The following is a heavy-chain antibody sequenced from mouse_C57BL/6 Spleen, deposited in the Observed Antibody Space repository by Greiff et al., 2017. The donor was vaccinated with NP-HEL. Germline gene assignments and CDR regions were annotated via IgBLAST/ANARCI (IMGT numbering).Heavy chain of an antibody. J-gene: IGHJ2*01. V-gene: IGHV1-66*01. CDR3: ARGPSIYYYGSRDFDY. D-gene: IGHD1-1*01. CDR2: IYPGSGNT. Sequence: QVQLKESGPELVKPGASVKISCKASGYSFTSYYIHWVKQRPGQGLEWIGWIYPGSGNTKYNEKFKGKATLTAYTSSSTAYMQLSSLTSEDSAVYYCARGPSIYYYGSRDFDYWGQGTTLTVSS. CDR1: GYSFTSYY.